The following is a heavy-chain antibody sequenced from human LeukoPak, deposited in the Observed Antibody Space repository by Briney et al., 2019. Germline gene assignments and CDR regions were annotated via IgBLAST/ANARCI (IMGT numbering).Heavy chain of an antibody. V-gene: IGHV1-46*01. CDR2: INPSGGTT. J-gene: IGHJ4*02. D-gene: IGHD3-22*01. CDR3: ARAVSSGYFDY. CDR1: GYTFTSYY. Sequence: ASVKVSCKASGYTFTSYYMHWVRQAPGQGLEWMGIINPSGGTTIYAQKFQGRVTMTRDTSTSTVYMELSSLRSEDTAVYYCARAVSSGYFDYWGQGTLVTVS.